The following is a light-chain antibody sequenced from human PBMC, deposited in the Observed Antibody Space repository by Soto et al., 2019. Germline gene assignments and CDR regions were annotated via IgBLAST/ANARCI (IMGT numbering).Light chain of an antibody. CDR3: QQYGSSPPWT. CDR2: GAS. J-gene: IGKJ1*01. Sequence: EIVLTQSPGTLSLSPGERATLSCRASQSVSSNFLAWYQQKPGQAPRLLIYGASSRATGIPDRFSGSGSGTDFTLTISRLEPEGFAVYYCQQYGSSPPWTFGQGTKVEIK. V-gene: IGKV3-20*01. CDR1: QSVSSNF.